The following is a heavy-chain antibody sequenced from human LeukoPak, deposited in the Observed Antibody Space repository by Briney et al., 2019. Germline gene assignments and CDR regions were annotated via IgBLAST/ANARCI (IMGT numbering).Heavy chain of an antibody. J-gene: IGHJ4*02. D-gene: IGHD3-10*01. CDR1: SASITSSPYF. CDR2: ISYSGAT. V-gene: IGHV4-39*01. Sequence: PSETLSLTCTVSSASITSSPYFWGWIRQSPGKGLERIGSISYSGATYYNPSLKSRVTISVDTSKNQFSLKLNSVTAADTAVFYCAANSADYNTLGSSYKVWGQGTLVTVSS. CDR3: AANSADYNTLGSSYKV.